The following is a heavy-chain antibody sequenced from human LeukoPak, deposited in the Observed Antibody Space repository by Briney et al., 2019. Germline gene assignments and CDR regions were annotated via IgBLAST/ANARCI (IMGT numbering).Heavy chain of an antibody. CDR3: ARVLTPYYYYDSSGSNYFDY. CDR2: IIPILGIA. D-gene: IGHD3-22*01. V-gene: IGHV1-69*04. CDR1: GYTFTSYD. Sequence: ASVKVSCKASGYTFTSYDINWVRQAPGQGLEWMGRIIPILGIANYAQKFQGRVTITADKSTSTAYMELRSLRSDDTAVYYCARVLTPYYYYDSSGSNYFDYWAREPWSPSPQ. J-gene: IGHJ4*02.